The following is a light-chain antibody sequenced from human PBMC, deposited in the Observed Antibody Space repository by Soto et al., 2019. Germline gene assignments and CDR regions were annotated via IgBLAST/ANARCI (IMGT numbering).Light chain of an antibody. V-gene: IGKV3-15*01. CDR1: QNVGSN. Sequence: EIVMTQSPVTLSVSPGERAALSCRASQNVGSNFAWYQQRPGQAPRVLIYGTSTRATGVPARFSGSGSGTDFTLTISSLQSEDFAVSYCQQYNNSPYTFGQGTRLEIK. J-gene: IGKJ2*01. CDR3: QQYNNSPYT. CDR2: GTS.